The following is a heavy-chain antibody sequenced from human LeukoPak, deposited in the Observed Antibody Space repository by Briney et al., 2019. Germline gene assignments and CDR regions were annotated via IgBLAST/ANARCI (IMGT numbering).Heavy chain of an antibody. D-gene: IGHD3-10*01. Sequence: PSETLSLTCTVSGGSISSGSYYWSWIRQPAGKGLEWIGRIYTSGSTNYNPSLKSRVTISVDTSKNQFSLKLSSVTAADTAVYYCARAYGSGSYYYYFDYWAREPWSPSPQ. CDR3: ARAYGSGSYYYYFDY. CDR1: GGSISSGSYY. CDR2: IYTSGST. J-gene: IGHJ4*02. V-gene: IGHV4-61*02.